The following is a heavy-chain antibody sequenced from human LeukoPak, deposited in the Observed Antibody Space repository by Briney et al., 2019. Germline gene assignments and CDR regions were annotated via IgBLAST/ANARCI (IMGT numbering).Heavy chain of an antibody. D-gene: IGHD4-17*01. J-gene: IGHJ4*02. V-gene: IGHV3-23*01. CDR3: AKEDLFWKYGDRLGIFDY. Sequence: PGGSLRLSCAASGFTFNNYAMSWVRQVPGKGLEWVSVISGSGGSTYYADSVKGRFTISRDNSKNTLYLQMNSLRAEDTAVYYCAKEDLFWKYGDRLGIFDYWGQGTLVTVSS. CDR2: ISGSGGST. CDR1: GFTFNNYA.